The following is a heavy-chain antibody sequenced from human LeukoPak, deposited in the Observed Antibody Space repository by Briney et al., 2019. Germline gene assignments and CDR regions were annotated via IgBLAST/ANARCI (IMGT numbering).Heavy chain of an antibody. CDR1: GYTLTDSS. J-gene: IGHJ5*02. CDR2: FDPEGGER. Sequence: AVRVSFTLTGYTLTDSSMHGVRQARGNGPAWMGGFDPEGGERMFAEKFQGRVTLTQDTSTNTAHMNLRNLTPDDTAVYYCSITAPRGPPHRCPHLDLWGQGSPVIVSS. V-gene: IGHV1-24*01. CDR3: SITAPRGPPHRCPHLDL. D-gene: IGHD3-10*01.